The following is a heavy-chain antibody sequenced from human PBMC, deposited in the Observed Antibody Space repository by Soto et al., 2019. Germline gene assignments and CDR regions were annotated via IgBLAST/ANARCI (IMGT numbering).Heavy chain of an antibody. J-gene: IGHJ6*01. Sequence: PGESLKISCKGSGYSFTSYWISWVRQMPGKGLEWMGRIDPSDSYTNYSPSFQGHVTISADKSISTAYLQWSSLKASDTALYYCAKERAVVVPDTINYFGMDVWGQGTTVTVSS. CDR1: GYSFTSYW. D-gene: IGHD2-2*01. CDR2: IDPSDSYT. V-gene: IGHV5-10-1*01. CDR3: AKERAVVVPDTINYFGMDV.